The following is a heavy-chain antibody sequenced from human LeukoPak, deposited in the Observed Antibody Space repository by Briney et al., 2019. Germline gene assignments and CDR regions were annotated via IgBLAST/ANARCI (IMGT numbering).Heavy chain of an antibody. CDR2: ISYDGSNK. J-gene: IGHJ4*02. D-gene: IGHD6-13*01. CDR3: ARGLGGAAGTIDY. Sequence: PGGSLRLSCAASGFTFSSYAMHWVRQAPGKGLEWVAVISYDGSNKYYADSVKGRFTISRDNSKNTLYLQMNSLRAEDTAVYYCARGLGGAAGTIDYWGQGTLVTVSS. V-gene: IGHV3-30-3*01. CDR1: GFTFSSYA.